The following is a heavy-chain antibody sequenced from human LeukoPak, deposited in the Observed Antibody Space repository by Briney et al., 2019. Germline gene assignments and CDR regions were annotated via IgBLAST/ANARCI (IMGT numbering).Heavy chain of an antibody. Sequence: GGSLRLSCAASGFTFSSYAMSWVRQAPGKGLEWVSVIYSGGSTYYADSVKGRFTISRDNSKNTLYLQMNSLRAEDTAVYYCARGLTGIDAFDIWGQGTMVTVSS. D-gene: IGHD1-14*01. V-gene: IGHV3-66*01. J-gene: IGHJ3*02. CDR1: GFTFSSYA. CDR2: IYSGGST. CDR3: ARGLTGIDAFDI.